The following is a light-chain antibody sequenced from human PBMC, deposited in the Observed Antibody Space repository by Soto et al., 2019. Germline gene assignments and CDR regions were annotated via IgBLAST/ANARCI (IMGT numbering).Light chain of an antibody. CDR3: QQYVRSPWT. CDR1: QSVSSSY. V-gene: IGKV3-20*01. Sequence: EIVLTQSPGTLSLSPGERATLSCRASQSVSSSYLAWYQQKPGQAPRLLMHGASIRASGIPDRFSGSGSGTDFTLTISRLEPEDFAVYYCQQYVRSPWTFGQGTKVDIK. CDR2: GAS. J-gene: IGKJ1*01.